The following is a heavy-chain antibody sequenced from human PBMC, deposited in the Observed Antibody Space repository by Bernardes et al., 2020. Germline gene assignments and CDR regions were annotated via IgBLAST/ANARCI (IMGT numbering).Heavy chain of an antibody. D-gene: IGHD4-4*01. J-gene: IGHJ5*02. Sequence: GGSLRLSCAASGFTFSSYWMHWVRQAPGKGLVWVSRINSDGSSTSYADSVKGRFTISRDNAKNTLYLQMNSLRAEDTAVYYCARAAVTTTRNNWFDPWGQGTLVTVSS. CDR3: ARAAVTTTRNNWFDP. CDR2: INSDGSST. CDR1: GFTFSSYW. V-gene: IGHV3-74*01.